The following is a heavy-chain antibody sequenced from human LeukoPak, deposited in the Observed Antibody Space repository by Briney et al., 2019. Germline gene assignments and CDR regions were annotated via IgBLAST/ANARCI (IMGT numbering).Heavy chain of an antibody. V-gene: IGHV3-53*01. D-gene: IGHD3-3*01. CDR2: IYSGGST. J-gene: IGHJ6*02. CDR1: GFTVSSNY. CDR3: ARGFWRDGMDV. Sequence: GGSLRLSCAASGFTVSSNYMSWVRQAPGKGLEWVSVIYSGGSTYYADSVKGRFTISRDNSKNALYLQMNSLRAEDTAVYYCARGFWRDGMDVWGQGTTVTVSS.